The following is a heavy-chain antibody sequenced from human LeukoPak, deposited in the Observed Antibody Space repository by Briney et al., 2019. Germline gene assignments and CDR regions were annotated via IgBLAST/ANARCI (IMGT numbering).Heavy chain of an antibody. J-gene: IGHJ3*01. CDR1: GFNLNSYL. CDR2: IKKDGSEE. V-gene: IGHV3-7*01. D-gene: IGHD1-14*01. CDR3: ARSNPNRNALDL. Sequence: GGSLRLSCAASGFNLNSYLMSWVRQAPGRGLEWAANIKKDGSEENYLDSVKGRFTVSRDNAKNSLYLQMNSLRGEDTAIYYCARSNPNRNALDLWGQGTMVTISS.